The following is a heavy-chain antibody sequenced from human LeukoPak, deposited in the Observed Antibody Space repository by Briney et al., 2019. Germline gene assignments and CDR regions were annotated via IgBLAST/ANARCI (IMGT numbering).Heavy chain of an antibody. Sequence: GGSLRLSCEDSGFTFRSYEMNWVRQAPGKGLEWIAYLSSSGSAFSYADSVKGRFTISRDNAKNSLYLQMNSLRAEDTAVYYCARHSCSGGSCSWNAFDIWGQGTMVTVSP. CDR3: ARHSCSGGSCSWNAFDI. CDR2: LSSSGSAF. V-gene: IGHV3-48*03. J-gene: IGHJ3*02. CDR1: GFTFRSYE. D-gene: IGHD2-15*01.